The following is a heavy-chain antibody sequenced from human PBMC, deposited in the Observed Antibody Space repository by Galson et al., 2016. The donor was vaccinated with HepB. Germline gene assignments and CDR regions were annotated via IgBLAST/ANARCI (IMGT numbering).Heavy chain of an antibody. CDR3: ARESTGRGVDAFDI. V-gene: IGHV3-13*04. CDR1: GFTFSRYD. J-gene: IGHJ3*02. Sequence: SLRLSCAASGFTFSRYDTHWVRQVTGKGLQWVSAIGSAGDTYYSGSVKGRFTISRENAKNSLYLQMNSLRAGDTAVYYCARESTGRGVDAFDIWGQGTMVTVSS. CDR2: IGSAGDT. D-gene: IGHD3-16*01.